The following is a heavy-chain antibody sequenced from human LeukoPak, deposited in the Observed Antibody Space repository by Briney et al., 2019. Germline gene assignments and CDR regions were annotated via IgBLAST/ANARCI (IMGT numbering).Heavy chain of an antibody. CDR2: IGGSGGST. CDR1: GFTFSSYA. CDR3: AKGLRFLEWLHDY. J-gene: IGHJ4*02. D-gene: IGHD3-3*01. V-gene: IGHV3-23*01. Sequence: GGSLRLSCAASGFTFSSYAMSWVRQAPGKGLEWVSAIGGSGGSTYYADSVKGRFTISRDNSKNTLYLQMNSLRAEDTAVYCCAKGLRFLEWLHDYWGQGTLVTVSS.